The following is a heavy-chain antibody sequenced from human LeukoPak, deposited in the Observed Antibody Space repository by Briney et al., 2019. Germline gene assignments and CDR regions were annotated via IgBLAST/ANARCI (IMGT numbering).Heavy chain of an antibody. CDR2: IIPIFGTA. CDR3: ARARGYCSSTSCYAANNYFDY. D-gene: IGHD2-2*01. J-gene: IGHJ4*02. V-gene: IGHV1-69*13. CDR1: GGTFSSYA. Sequence: GASVKVSCKASGGTFSSYAISWVRQAPGQGLEWMGGIIPIFGTANYAQKFQGRVTITADESTSTAYMELSSLRSEDTAVYYCARARGYCSSTSCYAANNYFDYWGQGTLVTASS.